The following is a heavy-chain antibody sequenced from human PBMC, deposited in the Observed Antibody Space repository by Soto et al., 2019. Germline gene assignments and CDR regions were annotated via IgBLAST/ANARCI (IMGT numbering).Heavy chain of an antibody. CDR3: ARDLGGWPDY. CDR2: INAGNGNT. Sequence: QVQLVQSGAEVQKPGASVTVSCKASGYTFTSYAIHWVRQAPGQRLEWMGWINAGNGNTKYSQKFQDRVTITRDTSASTAYMELSSLRSEDTAVYYCARDLGGWPDYWGQGTLVTVSS. CDR1: GYTFTSYA. V-gene: IGHV1-3*01. J-gene: IGHJ4*02. D-gene: IGHD6-19*01.